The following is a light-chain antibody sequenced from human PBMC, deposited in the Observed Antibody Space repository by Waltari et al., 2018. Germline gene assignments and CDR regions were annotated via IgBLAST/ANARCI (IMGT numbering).Light chain of an antibody. J-gene: IGLJ2*01. V-gene: IGLV2-23*01. Sequence: QSALTQPASVSGSPGQSTTISCTGTSSDVGSYNLVSWYQQHPGKAPKLMIYDGNKWPSGVSNRFAGSKSGNTASLTISGLQAEDEADYSCCSYAGSSMGVFGGGTKLTVL. CDR3: CSYAGSSMGV. CDR2: DGN. CDR1: SSDVGSYNL.